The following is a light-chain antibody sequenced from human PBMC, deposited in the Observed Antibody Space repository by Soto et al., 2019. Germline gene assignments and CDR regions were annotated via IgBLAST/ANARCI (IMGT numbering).Light chain of an antibody. CDR1: QSVRSSF. CDR2: GAS. Sequence: EVVLTQSPGTLSLSPGERATLSCRASQSVRSSFLAWYQQKPGQAPRLLIYGASSRATGVPDRFSGSGSGTDFTLTISRLEPEDFAVYYCQQYGTFPRTFGQGTKVDIK. J-gene: IGKJ1*01. CDR3: QQYGTFPRT. V-gene: IGKV3-20*01.